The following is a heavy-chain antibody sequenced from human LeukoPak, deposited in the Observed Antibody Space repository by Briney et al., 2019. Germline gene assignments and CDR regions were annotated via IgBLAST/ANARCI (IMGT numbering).Heavy chain of an antibody. J-gene: IGHJ1*01. CDR1: GFTFSSHG. CDR3: TRNSGWYGLS. D-gene: IGHD6-19*01. CDR2: ITGSGGNR. V-gene: IGHV3-23*01. Sequence: GGSLRLSCAASGFTFSSHGMNWVRQAPGKGLEWVSGITGSGGNRYYADSVKGRFTISRDNSNNTLFLHLNSLRGEDTAVYYCTRNSGWYGLSWGQGTLVTVSS.